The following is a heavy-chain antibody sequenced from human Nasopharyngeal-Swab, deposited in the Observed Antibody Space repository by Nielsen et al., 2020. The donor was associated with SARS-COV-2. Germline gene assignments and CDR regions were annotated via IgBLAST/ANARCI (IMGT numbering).Heavy chain of an antibody. Sequence: GESLKISCAASGFSFNNHGMHWVRQAPGKGLEWVAVIWSDGKTTKYADSMKGRLTISRDKSRNTLYLQMNNLRVEDTAIYYCAREGPYSGTNVFDIWGQGTMVTVSS. CDR1: GFSFNNHG. J-gene: IGHJ3*02. D-gene: IGHD5-12*01. V-gene: IGHV3-33*01. CDR3: AREGPYSGTNVFDI. CDR2: IWSDGKTT.